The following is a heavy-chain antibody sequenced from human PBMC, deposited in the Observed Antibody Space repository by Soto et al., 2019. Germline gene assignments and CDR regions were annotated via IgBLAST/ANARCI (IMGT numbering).Heavy chain of an antibody. CDR3: AREVVARGIRGSYYGMDV. D-gene: IGHD5-12*01. Sequence: QVQLVESGGGVVQPGRSLRLSCAASGFTFSSYAMHWVRQAPGKGLEWVAVISYDGSNKYYADSVKGRFIISRDNSKNTLYLQMNSLRAEDKAVYYCAREVVARGIRGSYYGMDVWGQGTTVTVSS. V-gene: IGHV3-30-3*01. CDR1: GFTFSSYA. J-gene: IGHJ6*02. CDR2: ISYDGSNK.